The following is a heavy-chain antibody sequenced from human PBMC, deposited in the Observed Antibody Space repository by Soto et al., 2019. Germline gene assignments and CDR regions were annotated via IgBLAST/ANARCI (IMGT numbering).Heavy chain of an antibody. Sequence: GGSLRLSCASSGFPVSSNYMSWVRQAPGKGLGWVSVIYSGGSTYYADSVKGRFTISRDNSKNTLYLQMNSLRAEDTAVYYCVAGWQWLVPLDYWGQGTLVTVSS. V-gene: IGHV3-53*01. D-gene: IGHD6-19*01. CDR1: GFPVSSNY. CDR3: VAGWQWLVPLDY. CDR2: IYSGGST. J-gene: IGHJ4*02.